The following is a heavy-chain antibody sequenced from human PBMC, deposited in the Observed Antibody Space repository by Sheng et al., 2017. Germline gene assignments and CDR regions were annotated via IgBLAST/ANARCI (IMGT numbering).Heavy chain of an antibody. CDR3: TSTLTHLDS. CDR1: GFTLSDRY. J-gene: IGHJ4*02. CDR2: SRNKANSYTT. V-gene: IGHV3-72*01. D-gene: IGHD2-15*01. Sequence: EVQLVESGGGLVQPGGSLRLSCAASGFTLSDRYMDWVRQAPGKGLEWVGRSRNKANSYTTEYAASVKGRFTISRDDSKNSLYLQMNSLKSEDTAVYYCTSTLTHLDSWGQGTLVTVSS.